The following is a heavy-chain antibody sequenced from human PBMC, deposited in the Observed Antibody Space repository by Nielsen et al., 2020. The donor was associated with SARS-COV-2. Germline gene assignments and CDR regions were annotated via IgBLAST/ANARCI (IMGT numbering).Heavy chain of an antibody. Sequence: GESLKISCKASGYTFTTYWIGWVRQMPGNGLEWMGTIYPGDSDIRYSPSFQGQVTISVDKSINTAYLQWGSLRASDSAIYYCGRLRDRFSSGWHLDYWGQGTLVTVSS. CDR1: GYTFTTYW. CDR3: GRLRDRFSSGWHLDY. D-gene: IGHD6-25*01. V-gene: IGHV5-51*01. J-gene: IGHJ4*02. CDR2: IYPGDSDI.